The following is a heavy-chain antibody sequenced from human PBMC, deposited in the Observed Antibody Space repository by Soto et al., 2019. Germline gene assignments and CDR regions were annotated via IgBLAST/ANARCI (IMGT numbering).Heavy chain of an antibody. CDR2: INPSGGST. V-gene: IGHV1-46*01. D-gene: IGHD3-10*01. CDR1: GYTFTSYY. CDR3: ARDSYYGSGSYGWFDP. J-gene: IGHJ5*02. Sequence: QVPLVQSGAEVKKPGASVKVSCKASGYTFTSYYMHWVRQAPGQGLEWMGIINPSGGSTSYAQKFQGRVTMTRDTSTSTVYMELSSLRSEDTAVYYCARDSYYGSGSYGWFDPWGQGTLVTVSS.